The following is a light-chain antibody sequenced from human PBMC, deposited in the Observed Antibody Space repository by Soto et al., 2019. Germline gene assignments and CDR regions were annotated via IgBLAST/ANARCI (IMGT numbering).Light chain of an antibody. Sequence: EIVMTQSPATLSVSPGGGATLYCRASQSVRYNLAWYQQVPAQPPRLLIFDASTRATGIPARFIGSGSGTEFSLTVSSLQSEDLAVYYCQQYHSWPYTFGQGTKL. V-gene: IGKV3-15*01. CDR2: DAS. CDR3: QQYHSWPYT. CDR1: QSVRYN. J-gene: IGKJ2*01.